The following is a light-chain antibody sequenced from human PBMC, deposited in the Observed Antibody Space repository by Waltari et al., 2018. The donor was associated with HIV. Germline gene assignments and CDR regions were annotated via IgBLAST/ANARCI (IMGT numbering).Light chain of an antibody. V-gene: IGLV1-51*01. CDR3: GSWDSSLSSVV. J-gene: IGLJ2*01. CDR2: DNN. CDR1: NSTIGNNY. Sequence: QSVLTQPHSVSAAPGQKVTIPCSGSNSTIGNNYVSWYQQLQGTAPKLLIYDNNKRPSGIPARFSGSKSGTSATLGITGLQTGDEADYYCGSWDSSLSSVVFGGGTKLTVL.